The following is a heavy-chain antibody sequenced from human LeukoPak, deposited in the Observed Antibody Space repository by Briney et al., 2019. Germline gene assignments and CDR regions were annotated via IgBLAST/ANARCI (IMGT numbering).Heavy chain of an antibody. V-gene: IGHV3-21*01. CDR2: ISSSSSYI. Sequence: GGSLRLSCAASGFTFSSYSMNWVRQAPGKGLEWVSSISSSSSYIYYADSVKGRFTISRDNAKNSLYLQMNSLRAEDTAVYYCARDPYRSLSPIDYWGQGTLVTVSS. J-gene: IGHJ4*02. CDR1: GFTFSSYS. D-gene: IGHD1-26*01. CDR3: ARDPYRSLSPIDY.